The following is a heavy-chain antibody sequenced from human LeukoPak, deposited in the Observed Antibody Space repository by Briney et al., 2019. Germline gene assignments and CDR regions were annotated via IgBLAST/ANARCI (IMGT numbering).Heavy chain of an antibody. J-gene: IGHJ3*02. CDR1: GFTFSTYT. Sequence: GGSLRLSCAASGFTFSTYTIHWVRQAPGKGLEWVAVISNDGHFKYYADSVKGRFTISRDNSKSTLFLQMNSLTIEDTAVYYCARETRLPHNDILINRRAFDIWGQGTILTVSS. CDR2: ISNDGHFK. D-gene: IGHD3-9*01. V-gene: IGHV3-30-3*01. CDR3: ARETRLPHNDILINRRAFDI.